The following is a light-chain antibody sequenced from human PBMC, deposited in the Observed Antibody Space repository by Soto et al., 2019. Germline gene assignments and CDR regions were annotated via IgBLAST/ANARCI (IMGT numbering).Light chain of an antibody. J-gene: IGKJ5*01. CDR1: QDIRGA. CDR3: QQFNSYPIT. Sequence: AIPLTQSPSSLSASVGDRVTITCRASQDIRGALAWYQQKPGKAPKILIYDVSILESGVPSRFSGSSSGTDFTLTISRLQPGDFATYYYQQFNSYPITFGQGTRLEIK. V-gene: IGKV1-13*02. CDR2: DVS.